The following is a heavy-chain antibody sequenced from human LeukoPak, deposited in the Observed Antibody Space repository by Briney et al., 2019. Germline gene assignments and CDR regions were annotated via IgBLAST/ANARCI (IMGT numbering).Heavy chain of an antibody. D-gene: IGHD5-12*01. Sequence: PGGSLRLSCAASGFTFSSFEMNWVRQAPGGGLEWISCISGGGSPIYYADSGKGRFTISRDNAKNSLYLEMNSLRAEDTAVYYCVRDGGVSGYDLLDYWGQGTLVTVSS. CDR2: ISGGGSPI. J-gene: IGHJ4*02. V-gene: IGHV3-48*03. CDR1: GFTFSSFE. CDR3: VRDGGVSGYDLLDY.